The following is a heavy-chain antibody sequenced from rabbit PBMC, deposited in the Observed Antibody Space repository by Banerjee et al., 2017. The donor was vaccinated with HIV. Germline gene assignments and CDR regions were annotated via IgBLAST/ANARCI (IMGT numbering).Heavy chain of an antibody. Sequence: QEQLVESGGGLVQPEGSLTLTCTASGFSFSSSYYMCWVRQAPGKGLEWIACIAAGGSGATYYASWAKGRFTISKTSSTTVTLQMTSLTDADTANYFCARRDVGYTGYGYLTLDLWGPGTLVTVS. D-gene: IGHD7-1*01. CDR3: ARRDVGYTGYGYLTLDL. CDR1: GFSFSSSYY. V-gene: IGHV1S45*01. J-gene: IGHJ3*01. CDR2: IAAGGSGAT.